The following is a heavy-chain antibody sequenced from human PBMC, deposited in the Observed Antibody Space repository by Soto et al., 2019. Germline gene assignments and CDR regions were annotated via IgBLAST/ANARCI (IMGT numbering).Heavy chain of an antibody. CDR2: IYYSGST. V-gene: IGHV4-31*03. CDR1: GGSLSSGGYY. J-gene: IGHJ6*03. D-gene: IGHD4-17*01. CDR3: ARDRYGDYSNYYYYMDV. Sequence: SETLSLTCTVSGGSLSSGGYYWSWIRQHPGKGLEWIGYIYYSGSTYYNPSLKSRVTISVDTSKNQFSLKLSSVTAADTAVYYCARDRYGDYSNYYYYMDVWGKGTTVTVSS.